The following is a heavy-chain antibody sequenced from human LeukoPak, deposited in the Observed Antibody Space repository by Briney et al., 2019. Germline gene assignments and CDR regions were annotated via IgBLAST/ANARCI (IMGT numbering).Heavy chain of an antibody. D-gene: IGHD3-9*01. V-gene: IGHV3-21*06. Sequence: GGSLRLSCAASGFTFSTYNMNWVRQAPGKGLEWVSSITSGGTYTYYADSVKGRFTTSRDNAKNSLSLQLSSLRAEDTTVYYCARGHYDILTASYKWTPDYWGQGILVTVSS. CDR1: GFTFSTYN. CDR2: ITSGGTYT. J-gene: IGHJ4*02. CDR3: ARGHYDILTASYKWTPDY.